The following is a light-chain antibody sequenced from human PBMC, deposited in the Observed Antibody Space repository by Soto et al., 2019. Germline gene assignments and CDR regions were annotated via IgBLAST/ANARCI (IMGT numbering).Light chain of an antibody. V-gene: IGLV1-44*01. CDR1: SSNIGSNT. Sequence: QSVLTQPPSASGTPGQRVTISCSGSSSNIGSNTVNWYQQLPGTAPKLLIYSNSQRPSGVPDRFSGSKSGTSASLAISGLQSEDEADYYCAAWDGSLSGLVFGGGTKVTVL. J-gene: IGLJ3*02. CDR3: AAWDGSLSGLV. CDR2: SNS.